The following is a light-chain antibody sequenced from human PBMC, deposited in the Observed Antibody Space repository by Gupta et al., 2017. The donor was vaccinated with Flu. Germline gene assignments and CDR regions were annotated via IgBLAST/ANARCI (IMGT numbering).Light chain of an antibody. V-gene: IGKV3-15*01. J-gene: IGKJ1*01. Sequence: EIVMTQSPGTLSVSPGERATLSCRARHTVSYKLAWNQQKPGQAPRLLNYGAPTRAIGIPASFSGSASGTGFTLTISSLQSEDFAINYCQHFNNWPWTFGQGTKVEIK. CDR3: QHFNNWPWT. CDR1: HTVSYK. CDR2: GAP.